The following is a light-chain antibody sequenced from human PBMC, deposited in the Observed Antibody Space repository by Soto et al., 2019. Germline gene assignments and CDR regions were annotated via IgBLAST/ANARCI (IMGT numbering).Light chain of an antibody. CDR3: GSYSTSXFYF. CDR2: GVT. CDR1: TSEIGFHDY. Sequence: QSFLTQPASVSGSPVQSLTISCTGTTSEIGFHDYVSWYQQYPGKAPKLLIYGVTIRPSGISNRFSGSKSGSKASLNISGLRDEDEADYYCGSYSTSXFYFVGRGTKVXVX. J-gene: IGLJ1*01. V-gene: IGLV2-14*01.